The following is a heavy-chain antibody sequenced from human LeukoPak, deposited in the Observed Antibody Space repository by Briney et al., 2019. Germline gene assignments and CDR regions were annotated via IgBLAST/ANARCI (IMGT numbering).Heavy chain of an antibody. CDR2: IFYDGSS. D-gene: IGHD3-10*01. J-gene: IGHJ4*02. CDR1: GYSISSGYL. CDR3: ARYYGSGRGADY. V-gene: IGHV4-38-2*02. Sequence: SETLSLTCTVSGYSISSGYLWGWIRQPPGLGLEWIGSIFYDGSSDYNPSLKSRVTISVDTSKNKFSLKVKSVTAADTAVYFCARYYGSGRGADYWGQGTLVTVSS.